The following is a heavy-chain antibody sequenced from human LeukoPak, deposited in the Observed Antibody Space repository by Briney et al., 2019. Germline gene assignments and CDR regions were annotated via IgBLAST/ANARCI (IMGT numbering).Heavy chain of an antibody. J-gene: IGHJ2*01. Sequence: VASVKVSCKASGYTFTGYYMHWVRQAPGQGLEWMGRIIPILGIANYAQKFQGRVTITADKSTSTAYMELSSLRSEDTAVYYCARFNWEMATTDYWYFDLRGRGTLVTVSS. CDR2: IIPILGIA. CDR1: GYTFTGYY. V-gene: IGHV1-69*02. D-gene: IGHD5-24*01. CDR3: ARFNWEMATTDYWYFDL.